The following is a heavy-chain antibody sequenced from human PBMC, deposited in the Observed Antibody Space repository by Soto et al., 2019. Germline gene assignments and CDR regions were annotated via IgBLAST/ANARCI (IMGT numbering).Heavy chain of an antibody. CDR1: RFSFNRYW. CDR3: ARVGGTTWH. CDR2: INSDGSIT. J-gene: IGHJ1*01. Sequence: PGGTLRLSCAASRFSFNRYWMHWVRQVPGKGLVWVSRINSDGSITGYADSVKGRFCISRENAKNTLYLQMGNLRVEDTAVYFCARVGGTTWHWCPGTLLTGFS. D-gene: IGHD1-26*01. V-gene: IGHV3-74*01.